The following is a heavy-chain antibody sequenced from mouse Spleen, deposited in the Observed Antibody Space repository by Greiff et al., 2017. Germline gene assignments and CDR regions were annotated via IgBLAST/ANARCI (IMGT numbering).Heavy chain of an antibody. Sequence: QVQLKESGPGLVAPSQSLSITCTVSGFSLTSYAISWVRQPPGKGLEWLGVIWTGGGTNYNSALKSRLSISKDNSKSQVFLKMNSLQTDDTARYYCARIYYRYDGGYWYFDVWGAGTTVTVSS. CDR1: GFSLTSYA. V-gene: IGHV2-9-1*01. CDR3: ARIYYRYDGGYWYFDV. CDR2: IWTGGGT. J-gene: IGHJ1*01. D-gene: IGHD2-14*01.